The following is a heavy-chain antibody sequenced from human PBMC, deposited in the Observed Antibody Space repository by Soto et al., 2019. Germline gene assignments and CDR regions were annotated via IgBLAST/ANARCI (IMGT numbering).Heavy chain of an antibody. D-gene: IGHD1-1*01. V-gene: IGHV3-48*01. J-gene: IGHJ4*02. CDR1: GFSFYIFS. CDR2: IRASPSTI. Sequence: PGGSLRLSCVASGFSFYIFSVNWVRLVPGKGLEWISYIRASPSTIYYADSVRGRFTISTDGATNSLYLQMDSLRADDTAVYYCARDHNWAFDSWGQGALVTVSS. CDR3: ARDHNWAFDS.